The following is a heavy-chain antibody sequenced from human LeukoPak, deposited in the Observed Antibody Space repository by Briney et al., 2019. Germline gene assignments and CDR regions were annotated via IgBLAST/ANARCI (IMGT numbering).Heavy chain of an antibody. V-gene: IGHV3-23*01. CDR2: ISGSGGST. D-gene: IGHD5-18*01. Sequence: PGGSLRLSCAASGFTFSSYAMSWVRQAPGKGLEWVSAISGSGGSTYYADSVKGRFTISRDNSKNTLYLQMNSLRAEDTAVYYCAKIPRRIQLGFGFFDYWGQGTLVTVSS. CDR3: AKIPRRIQLGFGFFDY. CDR1: GFTFSSYA. J-gene: IGHJ4*02.